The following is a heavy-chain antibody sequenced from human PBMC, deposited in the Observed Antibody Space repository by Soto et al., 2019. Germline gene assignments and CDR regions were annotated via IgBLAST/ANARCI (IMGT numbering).Heavy chain of an antibody. CDR2: IYHSGTT. V-gene: IGHV4-4*02. D-gene: IGHD6-13*01. Sequence: PSETLSLTCTVSGDSISSNNWWSWVRQSPGKGLEWIGEIYHSGTTYYNPSLKSRVTISMDMSKNQFSLKLSSVTAADTAVYYCASRYTYSWDSYFNYWGQGTLVTVS. CDR1: GDSISSNNW. J-gene: IGHJ4*02. CDR3: ASRYTYSWDSYFNY.